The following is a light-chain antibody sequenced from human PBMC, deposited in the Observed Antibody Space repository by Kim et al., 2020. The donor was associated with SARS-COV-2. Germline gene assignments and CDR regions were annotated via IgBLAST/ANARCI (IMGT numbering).Light chain of an antibody. V-gene: IGKV1-39*01. CDR1: QSIASH. CDR2: AAS. CDR3: QQAYTTPFT. J-gene: IGKJ2*01. Sequence: SASGGDRVTITCRASQSIASHLNWYQQKPGKAPKVLIYAASDLQSVVPSRFTGSGSGTDFTLAISNVQPEDFATYYCQQAYTTPFTFGQGTKLEI.